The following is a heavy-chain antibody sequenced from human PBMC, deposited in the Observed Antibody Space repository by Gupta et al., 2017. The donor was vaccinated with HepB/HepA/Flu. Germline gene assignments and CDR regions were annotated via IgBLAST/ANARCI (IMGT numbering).Heavy chain of an antibody. CDR2: IYHGGST. CDR3: ARSNFCSSSSCFFGYNYFDF. V-gene: IGHV4-39*01. Sequence: QVHLEESGQGRGQPSETMSLTRPVSGDSISNSPFYWGRIRQSPGKGLEWIGSIYHGGSTYFNPSLQSRVFISIDTSKNQFSLKVASVTAADTAIYYGARSNFCSSSSCFFGYNYFDFWGNGTTVIVSS. CDR1: GDSISNSPFY. D-gene: IGHD5-24*01. J-gene: IGHJ6*04.